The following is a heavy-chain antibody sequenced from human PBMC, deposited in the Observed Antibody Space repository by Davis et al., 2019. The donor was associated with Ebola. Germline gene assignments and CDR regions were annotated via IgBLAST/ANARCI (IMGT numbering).Heavy chain of an antibody. CDR2: INHSGST. CDR1: GGSFSGYY. CDR3: ARGPSVAGHDY. Sequence: MPSETLSLTCAVYGGSFSGYYWSWIRQPPGKGLEWIGKINHSGSTNYNPSPKSRVPISVDTSKNQFSLKLSSVTAADTAVYYCARGPSVAGHDYWGQGTLVTVSS. D-gene: IGHD6-19*01. V-gene: IGHV4-34*01. J-gene: IGHJ4*02.